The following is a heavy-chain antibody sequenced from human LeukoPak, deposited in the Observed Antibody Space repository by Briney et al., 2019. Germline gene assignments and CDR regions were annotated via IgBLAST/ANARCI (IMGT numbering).Heavy chain of an antibody. CDR3: ARFAFGGVNFDY. V-gene: IGHV4-39*01. CDR2: IYYSGST. D-gene: IGHD3-16*01. J-gene: IGHJ4*02. Sequence: SETLSLTCTVSGGSISSSSYYWGWIRQPPGKGLEWIGSIYYSGSTYYNPSLKSRVTISVDTSKSQFSLKLSSVTAADTAVYYCARFAFGGVNFDYWGQGTLVTVSS. CDR1: GGSISSSSYY.